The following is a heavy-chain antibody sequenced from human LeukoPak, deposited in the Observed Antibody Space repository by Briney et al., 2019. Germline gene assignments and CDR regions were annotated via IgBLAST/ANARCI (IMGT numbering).Heavy chain of an antibody. CDR3: ARPHSSGWYGVYDI. CDR1: DGSISSHY. CDR2: FAYSGTT. Sequence: PSETLSLTCTVSDGSISSHYWGWIRQPPGKGLEWIGHFAYSGTTSYNASLKSRVTISVDTSKNQFSLTLTSVTAADTAVYYCARPHSSGWYGVYDIWGQGTMVNVSS. J-gene: IGHJ3*02. V-gene: IGHV4-59*08. D-gene: IGHD6-19*01.